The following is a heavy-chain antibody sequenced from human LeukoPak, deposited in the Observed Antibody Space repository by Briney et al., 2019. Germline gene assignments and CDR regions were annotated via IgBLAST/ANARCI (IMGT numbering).Heavy chain of an antibody. V-gene: IGHV3-33*01. CDR1: GFRFSSHG. D-gene: IGHD3-10*01. J-gene: IGHJ4*02. Sequence: PGTSLRLSCAGSGFRFSSHGMHWVRQAPGKGLEWLGYIWYDGSNPVYVDPVKGRFTISRDNSKNTVYLQMNSLSAEDTAFYHCARFVGSDYTGSFDLWGQGTPVTVSS. CDR2: IWYDGSNP. CDR3: ARFVGSDYTGSFDL.